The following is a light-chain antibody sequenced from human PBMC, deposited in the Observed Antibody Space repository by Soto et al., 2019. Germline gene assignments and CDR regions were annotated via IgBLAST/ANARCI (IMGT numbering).Light chain of an antibody. V-gene: IGKV1-39*01. J-gene: IGKJ2*01. CDR2: AAS. CDR1: QSISVH. CDR3: HQSYITPYT. Sequence: DIQMTQSPCSLSASVGDTVTITCRASQSISVHLNWYQQKPGKVPKLLIYAASNLQSGVPSSFSGSGSETDFALTISSLQPEDFATYYCHQSYITPYTFGQGTKLQIK.